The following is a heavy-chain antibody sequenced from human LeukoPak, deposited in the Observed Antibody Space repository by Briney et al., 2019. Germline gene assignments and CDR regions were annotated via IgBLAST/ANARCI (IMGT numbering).Heavy chain of an antibody. CDR3: ARGGGSSWYGADFDY. CDR2: IIPILGIA. D-gene: IGHD6-13*01. J-gene: IGHJ4*02. CDR1: GGTFSSYT. V-gene: IGHV1-69*02. Sequence: SVKVSCKASGGTFSSYTISWVRQAPGQGLEWMGRIIPILGIANYAQEFQGRVTITADKSTSTAYMELSSLRSEDTAVYYCARGGGSSWYGADFDYWGQGTLVTVSS.